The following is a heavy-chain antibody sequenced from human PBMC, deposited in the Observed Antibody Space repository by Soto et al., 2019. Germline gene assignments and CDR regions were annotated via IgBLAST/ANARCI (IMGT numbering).Heavy chain of an antibody. Sequence: QVQLQESGPGLVKPSGTLSLTCAVSGASISDNWWRWVRQPPGKGLEWIGEIYHSGTTTYNPSLKSRVINSVDKSASQISLTLNSVTAADTAIYYCARHVAVPRTRGFDYWGQGTPVTVSS. CDR1: GASISDNW. CDR2: IYHSGTT. CDR3: ARHVAVPRTRGFDY. J-gene: IGHJ4*02. D-gene: IGHD2-15*01. V-gene: IGHV4-4*02.